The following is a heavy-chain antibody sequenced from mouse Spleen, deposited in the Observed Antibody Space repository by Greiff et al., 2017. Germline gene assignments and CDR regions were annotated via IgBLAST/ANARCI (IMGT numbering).Heavy chain of an antibody. D-gene: IGHD2-12*01. CDR1: GFNIKDYY. V-gene: IGHV14-2*01. CDR3: ARVDSYYSYDPSMDY. CDR2: IDPEDGET. J-gene: IGHJ4*01. Sequence: EVQLQQSGAELVRPGALVKLSCKASGFNIKDYYMHWVKQRTEQGLEWIGRIDPEDGETKYAPKFQGKATITADTSSNTAYLQLSSLTSEDTAVYYCARVDSYYSYDPSMDYWGQGTSVTVSS.